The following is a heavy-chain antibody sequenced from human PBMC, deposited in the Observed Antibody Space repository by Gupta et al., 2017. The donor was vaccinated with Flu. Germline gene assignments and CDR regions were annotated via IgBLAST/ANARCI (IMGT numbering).Heavy chain of an antibody. CDR3: AKVLVMRFYDRSGYRNAFDL. D-gene: IGHD3-22*01. CDR2: ITWNSDTI. J-gene: IGHJ3*01. V-gene: IGHV3-9*01. CDR1: GFNLGDYA. Sequence: DVQLVESGGGLIQPGRSLRLSCAASGFNLGDYAMHWVRQAPGKGLEWVSGITWNSDTIDYVDSVKGRFTISRDNAKNALYLQMNNVRVEDTALYYCAKVLVMRFYDRSGYRNAFDLWGQGTMVTVSS.